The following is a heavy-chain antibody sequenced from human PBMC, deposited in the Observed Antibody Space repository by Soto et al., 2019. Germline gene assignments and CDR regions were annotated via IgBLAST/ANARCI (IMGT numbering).Heavy chain of an antibody. J-gene: IGHJ5*02. V-gene: IGHV3-21*01. CDR2: ISSNSAYI. CDR1: GFTFRSFT. CDR3: TIDPSLDSSSRGWFDP. Sequence: GVLRLSCAASGFTFRSFTMNWVRQAPGKGLEWVSTISSNSAYIYYTDALRGRFTISRDNAKNSLHLQMNSLRAEDTAVYYCTIDPSLDSSSRGWFDPWGQGTLGTV. D-gene: IGHD6-13*01.